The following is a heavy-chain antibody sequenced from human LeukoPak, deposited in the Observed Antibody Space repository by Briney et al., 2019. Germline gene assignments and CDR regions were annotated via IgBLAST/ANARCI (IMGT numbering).Heavy chain of an antibody. CDR1: GFTFSSYA. V-gene: IGHV3-23*01. D-gene: IGHD6-19*01. J-gene: IGHJ3*02. CDR3: ARPMYSSGWYGAFDI. CDR2: ISGSGGST. Sequence: PGGSLRLSCAASGFTFSSYAMSWVRQAPGKGLEWVSAISGSGGSTYYADSVKGRFTISRDNSKNTLYLQMNSLRAEDTAVYYCARPMYSSGWYGAFDIWGQGTMVTVSS.